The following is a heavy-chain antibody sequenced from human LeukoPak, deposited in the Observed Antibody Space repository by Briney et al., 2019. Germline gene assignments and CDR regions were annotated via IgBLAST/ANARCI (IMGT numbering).Heavy chain of an antibody. CDR1: GFTFSDYY. D-gene: IGHD3-22*01. Sequence: PGGSLRLSCAASGFTFSDYYMSWIRQAPGKGLEWVSYISSSGSTIYYADSVKGRFTISRDNAKNSLYLQMNSLRAEDTAVYYCAREGITYYYDSSGSSPFDYWGQGTLVTVSS. V-gene: IGHV3-11*04. CDR2: ISSSGSTI. CDR3: AREGITYYYDSSGSSPFDY. J-gene: IGHJ4*02.